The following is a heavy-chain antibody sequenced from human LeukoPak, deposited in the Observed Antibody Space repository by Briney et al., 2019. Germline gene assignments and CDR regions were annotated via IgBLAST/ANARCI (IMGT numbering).Heavy chain of an antibody. D-gene: IGHD3-10*01. Sequence: GSLRLSCAASGFTFSGSALHWVRQASGKGLEWVGRIRSKANSYATAYAASVKGRFTISRDDSKNTAYLQMNSLKTEDTAVYYCTTPHYYGSGSYSIDYWGQGTLVTVSS. V-gene: IGHV3-73*01. CDR1: GFTFSGSA. CDR3: TTPHYYGSGSYSIDY. J-gene: IGHJ4*02. CDR2: IRSKANSYAT.